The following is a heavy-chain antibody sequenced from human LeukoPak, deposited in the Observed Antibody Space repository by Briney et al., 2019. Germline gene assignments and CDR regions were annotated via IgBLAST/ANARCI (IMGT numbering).Heavy chain of an antibody. J-gene: IGHJ6*02. CDR3: AKDDYSYYAMDV. V-gene: IGHV3-11*01. CDR2: ISSSGSTI. Sequence: GGSLRLSCAASGFTFSDYYMSWIRQAPGKGLEWVSYISSSGSTIYYADSVKGRFTISRDNSRNTLYLQMNSLRAEDTAIYYCAKDDYSYYAMDVWGRGTTVTVSS. CDR1: GFTFSDYY.